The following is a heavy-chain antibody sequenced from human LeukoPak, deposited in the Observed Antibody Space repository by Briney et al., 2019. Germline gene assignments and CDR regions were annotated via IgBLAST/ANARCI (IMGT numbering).Heavy chain of an antibody. CDR2: INHSGST. D-gene: IGHD2-21*02. Sequence: SETLSLTCAVYGGSFSGYYWSWIRQPPGKGLEWIGEINHSGSTNYNPSLKSRVTISVDTSKNQFSLKLNSVTAADTAVYYCARSERSVVVTATWKFDYWGQGTLVTVSS. J-gene: IGHJ4*02. V-gene: IGHV4-34*01. CDR1: GGSFSGYY. CDR3: ARSERSVVVTATWKFDY.